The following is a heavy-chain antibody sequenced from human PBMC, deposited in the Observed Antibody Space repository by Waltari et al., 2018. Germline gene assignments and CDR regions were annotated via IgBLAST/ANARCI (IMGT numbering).Heavy chain of an antibody. CDR1: GFTFGDYP. Sequence: QLVESGGGVVQPGRSLRLSCTVSGFTFGDYPTHCVRQGPGKGLEWVAGNSWNSGTRGYADSVKGRFTISRDDAKNSLYLHMNSLRPEDAAIYFCAKDLLGYCASFNTCYLDFWGQGTLVTVSS. V-gene: IGHV3-9*01. CDR2: NSWNSGTR. CDR3: AKDLLGYCASFNTCYLDF. J-gene: IGHJ4*02. D-gene: IGHD2-8*01.